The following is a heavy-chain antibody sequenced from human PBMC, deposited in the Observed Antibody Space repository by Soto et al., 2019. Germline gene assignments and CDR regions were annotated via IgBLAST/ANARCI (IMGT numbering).Heavy chain of an antibody. J-gene: IGHJ5*02. V-gene: IGHV3-23*01. Sequence: EVQLLESGGGLVQPGGSLRLSCAASGFTFSNYAMSWVRQAPGKGLEWVSAISSSGGSTYYADSVKGRFTISRDNSKNTLYLQMNSLRAEDTAVYYCAKFCGGDSAHTSTLNPWGQGTLVTVSS. D-gene: IGHD2-21*02. CDR1: GFTFSNYA. CDR3: AKFCGGDSAHTSTLNP. CDR2: ISSSGGST.